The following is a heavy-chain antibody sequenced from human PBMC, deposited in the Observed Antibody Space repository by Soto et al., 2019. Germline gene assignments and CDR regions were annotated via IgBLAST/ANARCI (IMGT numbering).Heavy chain of an antibody. CDR1: GFTFRGYS. D-gene: IGHD1-26*01. CDR3: AKEGGLSGSYYISSSYYFDY. J-gene: IGHJ4*02. V-gene: IGHV3-48*01. Sequence: GGSLRLSCAASGFTFRGYSMSWVRQAPGKGLEWVSYISTSSYTIYYADSVKGRFTISRDNSKNTLYLQMNSLRAEDTSVYYCAKEGGLSGSYYISSSYYFDYWGQGTLVTVSS. CDR2: ISTSSYTI.